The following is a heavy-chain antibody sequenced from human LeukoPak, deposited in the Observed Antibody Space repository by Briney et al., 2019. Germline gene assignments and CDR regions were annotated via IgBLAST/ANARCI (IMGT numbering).Heavy chain of an antibody. D-gene: IGHD3-22*01. CDR2: TYYRSKWNN. J-gene: IGHJ3*02. Sequence: SQTLSLTCVISGDSVSSNSAAWNWLRQSPSRGLEWLGGTYYRSKWNNDYAVSVKSRITINPDTSNNQFSLQLNSVTPEDAAVYFCARDPYDSGESYYRYAFDIWSQGTMVTVSS. CDR3: ARDPYDSGESYYRYAFDI. V-gene: IGHV6-1*01. CDR1: GDSVSSNSAA.